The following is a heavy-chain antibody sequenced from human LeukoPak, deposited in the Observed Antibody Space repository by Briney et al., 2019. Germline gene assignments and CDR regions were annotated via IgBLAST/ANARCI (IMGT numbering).Heavy chain of an antibody. CDR3: AKGARFLEWYYYYYYMDV. J-gene: IGHJ6*03. CDR1: GFTFRSYG. Sequence: GGSLRLSCAASGFTFRSYGMHWVRQAPGKGLEWVAFIRYDGSNKYYADSVMGRFTISRDNSKNTLYLQMNSLRAEDTAVYYCAKGARFLEWYYYYYYMDVWGKGTTVTVSS. D-gene: IGHD3-3*01. CDR2: IRYDGSNK. V-gene: IGHV3-30*02.